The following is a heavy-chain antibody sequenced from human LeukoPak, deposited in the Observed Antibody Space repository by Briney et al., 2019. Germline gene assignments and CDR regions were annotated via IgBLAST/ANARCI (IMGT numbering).Heavy chain of an antibody. J-gene: IGHJ5*02. CDR3: ATYDSDTGGIDP. CDR1: GGSITRTTYH. D-gene: IGHD3-10*01. CDR2: MHYTGSG. V-gene: IGHV4-39*07. Sequence: SDTLSLTCSVSGGSITRTTYHWGWIRQPPGKGLEWIGSMHYTGSGNYNPFLKSRVTILLDMSKRQSSLKLRSVTAADTAVYYCATYDSDTGGIDPWGPGTLVSVSS.